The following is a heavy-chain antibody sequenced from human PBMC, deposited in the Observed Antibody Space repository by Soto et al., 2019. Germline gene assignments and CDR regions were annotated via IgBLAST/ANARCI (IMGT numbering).Heavy chain of an antibody. Sequence: LSLTCAASGFTFSSYEMNWVRQAPGKGLEWVSYISSSGSTIYYADSVKGRFTISRDNAKNSLYLQMNSLRAEDTAVYYCARDESPDYYDSSGYDYWGQGTLVTVSS. CDR2: ISSSGSTI. D-gene: IGHD3-22*01. CDR3: ARDESPDYYDSSGYDY. V-gene: IGHV3-48*03. CDR1: GFTFSSYE. J-gene: IGHJ4*02.